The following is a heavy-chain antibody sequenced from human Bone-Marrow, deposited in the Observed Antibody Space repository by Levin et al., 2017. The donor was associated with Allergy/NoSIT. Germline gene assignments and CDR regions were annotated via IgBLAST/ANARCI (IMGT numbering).Heavy chain of an antibody. CDR1: GYSFTSYW. CDR2: IYPGDSDT. Sequence: GESLKISCKASGYSFTSYWIAWVRQMPGEGLEWMGIIYPGDSDTRYSPSFQGQVTISADKSISTAYLQWSSLKASDTAMYYCARPGGVATKDRYFDYWGLGTLVTVSS. D-gene: IGHD5-12*01. V-gene: IGHV5-51*03. CDR3: ARPGGVATKDRYFDY. J-gene: IGHJ4*02.